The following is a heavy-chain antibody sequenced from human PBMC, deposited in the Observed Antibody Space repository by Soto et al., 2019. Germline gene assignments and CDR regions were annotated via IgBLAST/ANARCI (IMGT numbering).Heavy chain of an antibody. CDR3: AKDLVGYCSGGSCLPWFDP. CDR2: ISYDGSNK. J-gene: IGHJ5*02. V-gene: IGHV3-30*18. D-gene: IGHD2-15*01. Sequence: SLRLYCAASGFTFSSYGMHWVRQAPGKGLEWVAVISYDGSNKYYADSVKGRFTISRDNSKNTLYLQMNSLRAEDTAVYYCAKDLVGYCSGGSCLPWFDPWGQGTLVTVSS. CDR1: GFTFSSYG.